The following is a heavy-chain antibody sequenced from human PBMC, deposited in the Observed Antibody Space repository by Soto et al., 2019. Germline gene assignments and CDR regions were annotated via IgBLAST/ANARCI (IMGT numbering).Heavy chain of an antibody. CDR1: GASVSSDSYF. CDR2: IYYNGNA. J-gene: IGHJ5*02. CDR3: ASESLHCSGGECYSLGWFDP. Sequence: QVHLQESGPGLVKPSETLSLTCSVSGASVSSDSYFWTWFRQSPGRGLEWIGYIYYNGNAKYIPSLASRVNMSLDTSENQFSLTLTSVTAADTALYYCASESLHCSGGECYSLGWFDPWGQGILVTVSS. D-gene: IGHD2-21*01. V-gene: IGHV4-61*01.